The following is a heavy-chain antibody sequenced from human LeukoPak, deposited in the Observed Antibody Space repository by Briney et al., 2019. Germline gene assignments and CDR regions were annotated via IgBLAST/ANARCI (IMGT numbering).Heavy chain of an antibody. CDR2: IDPKRGGT. CDR3: ARRTAAAGLDY. D-gene: IGHD6-13*01. J-gene: IGHJ4*02. Sequence: ASVRVSCKASGYTFTAYYMHWVRQAPGQGLEWMGWIDPKRGGTIYAQNFQGRVTMTRDTSISTVYMELSSLRSEDTAVYYCARRTAAAGLDYWGQGTLVTVSS. CDR1: GYTFTAYY. V-gene: IGHV1-2*02.